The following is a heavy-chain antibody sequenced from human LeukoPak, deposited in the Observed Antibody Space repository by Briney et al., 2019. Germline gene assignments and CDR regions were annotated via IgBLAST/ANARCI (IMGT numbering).Heavy chain of an antibody. J-gene: IGHJ4*02. Sequence: SETLSLTCTVSGYSISSGYFWGWIRQPPGKGLEWIGVYHVGTTDYNPSLKSRVTISVDTSKNQFSLKLSSVTAADTAVYYCARLLGAPVSGSEHYWGQGTLVTVSS. V-gene: IGHV4-38-2*02. CDR3: ARLLGAPVSGSEHY. CDR1: GYSISSGYF. CDR2: VYHVGTT. D-gene: IGHD1-26*01.